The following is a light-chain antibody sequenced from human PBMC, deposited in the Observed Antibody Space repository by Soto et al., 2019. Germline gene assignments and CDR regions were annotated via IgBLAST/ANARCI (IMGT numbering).Light chain of an antibody. CDR3: QQLTSYPQT. J-gene: IGKJ1*01. CDR1: QGISSY. V-gene: IGKV1-9*01. CDR2: AAS. Sequence: DIQLTQSPSFLSASVGDRVTITCRASQGISSYLAWYQQKPGKAPKLLIYAASTLQSGVPSRFSGSGSGTEFTLTISSLQPEDFATYYCQQLTSYPQTFGQGTKEEIK.